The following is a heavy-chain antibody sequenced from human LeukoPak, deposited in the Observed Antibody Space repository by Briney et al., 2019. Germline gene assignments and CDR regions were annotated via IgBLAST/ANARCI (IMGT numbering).Heavy chain of an antibody. CDR2: IYTSGST. CDR3: ARNQRITMVRGVTYDLVLWFDP. CDR1: GNSISSGDNY. V-gene: IGHV4-61*02. J-gene: IGHJ5*02. Sequence: PSETLSLTCTVSGNSISSGDNYWSWIRQPAGKGLEWIGRIYTSGSTNYNPSLKSRVTISGDTSKNQFSLRLSSVTAADTAVYYCARNQRITMVRGVTYDLVLWFDPWGQGTLVTVSS. D-gene: IGHD3-10*01.